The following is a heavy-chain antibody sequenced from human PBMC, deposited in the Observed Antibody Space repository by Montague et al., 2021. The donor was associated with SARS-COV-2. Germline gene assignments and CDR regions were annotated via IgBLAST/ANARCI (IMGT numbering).Heavy chain of an antibody. D-gene: IGHD3-10*01. CDR3: ARQLRVRRTWQVGDYNHYGMDV. Sequence: SETLSLTCTVFGGSISNYHWNWIRQPPGKGLEWIAYIYYSGSTNYNPSLQSRVTISVDTSMNQFSLRLTSVTAADTAVYYCARQLRVRRTWQVGDYNHYGMDVWGQGTTVSVSS. CDR1: GGSISNYH. CDR2: IYYSGST. V-gene: IGHV4-59*08. J-gene: IGHJ6*02.